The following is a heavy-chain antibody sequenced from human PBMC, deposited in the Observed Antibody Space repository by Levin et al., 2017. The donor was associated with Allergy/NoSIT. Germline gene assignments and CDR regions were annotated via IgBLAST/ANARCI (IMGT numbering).Heavy chain of an antibody. V-gene: IGHV3-13*01. CDR3: VRGSYCRGGRCNEIGALEI. CDR2: VGTVGDT. J-gene: IGHJ3*02. D-gene: IGHD1-26*01. Sequence: GESLKISCAASGFTFSNYDIHWVRQAAGKGLEWVSGVGTVGDTYFPGSVKGRFTVSRDNARNSLFLHMTSLTAGDTAVYYCVRGSYCRGGRCNEIGALEIWGRGTMVTVSS. CDR1: GFTFSNYD.